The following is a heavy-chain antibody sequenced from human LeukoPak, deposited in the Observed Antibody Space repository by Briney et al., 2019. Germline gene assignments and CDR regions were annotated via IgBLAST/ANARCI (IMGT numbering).Heavy chain of an antibody. CDR1: GYSISSGDYY. J-gene: IGHJ4*02. V-gene: IGHV4-30-4*02. D-gene: IGHD3-22*01. Sequence: SETLSLTCSVSGYSISSGDYYWRCVRQPPGETRECIGYIYYSGSTYANPALRSRVNIPVDAPNQQFFLQLSSVTAADTALSYCARDTSMSSGYHYFDLGGERTLVTVPS. CDR3: ARDTSMSSGYHYFDL. CDR2: IYYSGST.